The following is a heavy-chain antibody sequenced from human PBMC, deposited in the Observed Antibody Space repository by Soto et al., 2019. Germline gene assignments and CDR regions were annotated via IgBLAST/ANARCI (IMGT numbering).Heavy chain of an antibody. CDR3: ARVRITFGGVIVSFDY. CDR2: INHSGST. CDR1: GGSFSGYY. J-gene: IGHJ4*02. Sequence: QVQLQQWGAGLLKPSETLSLTCAVYGGSFSGYYWSWIRQPPGKGLEWIGEINHSGSTNYNPSLTSRVTISVDTSKNQFSLTLSSVTAADTAVYYCARVRITFGGVIVSFDYWGQGTLVTVSS. D-gene: IGHD3-16*02. V-gene: IGHV4-34*01.